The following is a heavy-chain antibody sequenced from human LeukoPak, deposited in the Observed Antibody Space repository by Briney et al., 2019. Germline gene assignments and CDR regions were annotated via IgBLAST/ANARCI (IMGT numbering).Heavy chain of an antibody. J-gene: IGHJ6*02. CDR2: ISHDGGNE. V-gene: IGHV3-30*03. CDR1: GFTFSSYG. Sequence: GGSLRLSCAASGFTFSSYGIHWVRQAPGKGLEWVAVISHDGGNEYYADSVKGRFTISRDNSKSAVYLQMNSLRAEDTAVYYCARGRSVVVPAAMWALYYYGMNVWGQGTTVTVSS. CDR3: ARGRSVVVPAAMWALYYYGMNV. D-gene: IGHD2-2*01.